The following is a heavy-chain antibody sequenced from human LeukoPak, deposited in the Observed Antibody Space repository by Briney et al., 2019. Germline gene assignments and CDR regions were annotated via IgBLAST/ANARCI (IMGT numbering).Heavy chain of an antibody. J-gene: IGHJ4*02. CDR2: IDADGSSA. CDR3: AREGGYDPFEH. D-gene: IGHD5-12*01. CDR1: GITFSYYW. Sequence: PGGSLRLSCAASGITFSYYWMHWVRHAPGKGLVWVSRIDADGSSATYADSVKGRFTISRDNAKNTLYLQMNSLRAEDTAVYYCAREGGYDPFEHWGQGTLVTVSS. V-gene: IGHV3-74*01.